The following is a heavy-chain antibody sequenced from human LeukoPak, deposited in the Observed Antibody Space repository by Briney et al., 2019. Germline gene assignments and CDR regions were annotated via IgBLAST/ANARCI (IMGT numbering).Heavy chain of an antibody. V-gene: IGHV4-4*07. D-gene: IGHD3-3*01. CDR2: LFTSGTT. CDR3: ARDRGAIFGVVMGAFDI. J-gene: IGHJ3*02. CDR1: GGSISSYY. Sequence: SETLSLTCTVSGGSISSYYWTRIRQPAGKGPEWIGRLFTSGTTNYNPSLKSRVTMSVDTSKNQFSLKLSSVTAADTAVYYCARDRGAIFGVVMGAFDIWGQGTMVTVSS.